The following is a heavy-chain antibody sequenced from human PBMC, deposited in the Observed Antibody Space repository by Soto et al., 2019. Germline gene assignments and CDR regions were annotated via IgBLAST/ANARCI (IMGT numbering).Heavy chain of an antibody. CDR1: GFTFRSYG. Sequence: GGSLRLSCAASGFTFRSYGMHWVRQAPGKGLEWVAVISFDGSNKYYADSVKGRFTISRDNSKNTLYLQMNSLRAEDTAVYYCARDRSASLTGPYYGMDVWGQGTTVTVSS. D-gene: IGHD1-26*01. CDR3: ARDRSASLTGPYYGMDV. V-gene: IGHV3-30*03. CDR2: ISFDGSNK. J-gene: IGHJ6*02.